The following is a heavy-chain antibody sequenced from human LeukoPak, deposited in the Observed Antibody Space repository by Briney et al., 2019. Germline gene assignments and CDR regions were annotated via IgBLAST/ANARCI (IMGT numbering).Heavy chain of an antibody. CDR1: GDSVSSNSAA. J-gene: IGHJ3*02. CDR3: ARVSVVRYSSSWYGPLDAFDI. V-gene: IGHV6-1*01. D-gene: IGHD6-13*01. Sequence: SQTLSLTCAISGDSVSSNSAAWNWIRQSPSRGLEWLGRTYYRSKWYNDYAVSVKSRITINPDTSKNQFSLQLNSVTPEDTAVYYCARVSVVRYSSSWYGPLDAFDIWGQGTMVTVSS. CDR2: TYYRSKWYN.